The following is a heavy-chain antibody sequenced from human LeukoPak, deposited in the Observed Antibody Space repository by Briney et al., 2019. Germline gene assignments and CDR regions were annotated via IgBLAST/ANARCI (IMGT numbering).Heavy chain of an antibody. Sequence: SETLSLTCTVSGGSISNSNYYWGWIRQPPGKGLEWIGTVYYSGSTYYNPSLRSRVTISVDTSKNQFSLRLTSVTAADTAVYFCAREPRGYFDYWGQGTLVTVSS. J-gene: IGHJ4*02. CDR1: GGSISNSNYY. CDR3: AREPRGYFDY. CDR2: VYYSGST. V-gene: IGHV4-39*07. D-gene: IGHD3-10*01.